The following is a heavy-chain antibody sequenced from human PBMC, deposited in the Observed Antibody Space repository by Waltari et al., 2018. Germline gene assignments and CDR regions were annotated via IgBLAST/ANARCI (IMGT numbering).Heavy chain of an antibody. J-gene: IGHJ5*02. V-gene: IGHV4-39*07. CDR1: GGSISSSSYY. CDR3: ARGFGSATTSRFGP. Sequence: QLQLQESGPGLVKPPETLSLTFTVPGGSISSSSYYWGWIRQPPEKGLEWVASMDYLGRSYYNPSLKSRVTISVDSSKNQFSLEVRSVTAADPAVYYCARGFGSATTSRFGPGGQGIVVTVSS. CDR2: MDYLGRS. D-gene: IGHD5-12*01.